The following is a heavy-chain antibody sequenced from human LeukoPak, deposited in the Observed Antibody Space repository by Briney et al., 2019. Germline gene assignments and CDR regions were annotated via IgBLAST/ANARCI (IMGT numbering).Heavy chain of an antibody. V-gene: IGHV3-64D*09. CDR2: ISSNGGST. CDR3: VKDYYDSSGYYGDAFDI. J-gene: IGHJ3*02. Sequence: QPGGSLRLSCSASGFTFSSYVMYCVRQAPGKGLEYVSTISSNGGSTYYAASVKGRFTISRDNSKNTLYLQMSSLRAEDTPVYYCVKDYYDSSGYYGDAFDIWGQGTMVTVSS. CDR1: GFTFSSYV. D-gene: IGHD3-22*01.